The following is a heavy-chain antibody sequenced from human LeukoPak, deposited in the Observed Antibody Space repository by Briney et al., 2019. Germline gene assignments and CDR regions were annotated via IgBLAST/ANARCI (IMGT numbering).Heavy chain of an antibody. V-gene: IGHV4-38-2*02. CDR2: IYHIGST. D-gene: IGHD1-20*01. Sequence: PTETLSLTCTVSGYSISSGYYWGWIRQPPGKGLEWIGSIYHIGSTYYNPSLKSRVTISVDTSKNQFSLKLSSVTAADTAVYYCARELITKADAFDIWGQGTMVTVSS. CDR1: GYSISSGYY. CDR3: ARELITKADAFDI. J-gene: IGHJ3*02.